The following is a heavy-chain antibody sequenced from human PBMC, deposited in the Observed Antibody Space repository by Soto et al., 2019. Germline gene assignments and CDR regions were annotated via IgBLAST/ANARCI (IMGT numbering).Heavy chain of an antibody. V-gene: IGHV3-9*01. CDR2: LSWNSDRI. Sequence: EVQLVESGGGLVQPGRSLRLSCAASGFTFDDYAMHWVRQPPGKGLEWVSGLSWNSDRIAYADSVKGRFTISRDNAKNPLYLKMRGLRGENTALYYCAKETGADGGDIDYGGQGPLAPFSS. CDR3: AKETGADGGDIDY. J-gene: IGHJ4*02. CDR1: GFTFDDYA. D-gene: IGHD7-27*01.